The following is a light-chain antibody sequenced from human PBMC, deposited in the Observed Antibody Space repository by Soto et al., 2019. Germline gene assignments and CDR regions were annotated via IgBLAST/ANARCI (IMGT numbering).Light chain of an antibody. V-gene: IGKV3D-15*01. CDR2: DAS. J-gene: IGKJ4*01. Sequence: ETVMTQSPATLSVSPGDRATLSCSASQSVSYNLAWYQQKPGKAPRLLIYDASTRATGIPARFSGSASGTEFTLTISSRLSEDFTVYYCQQYNHCPLTFGGGTKVEMK. CDR1: QSVSYN. CDR3: QQYNHCPLT.